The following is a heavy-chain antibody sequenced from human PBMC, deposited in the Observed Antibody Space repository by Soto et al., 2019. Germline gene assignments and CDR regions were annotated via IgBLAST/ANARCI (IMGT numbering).Heavy chain of an antibody. CDR3: ARGVSITGTTRRYYYYYMDV. Sequence: GASVKVSCKASGYTFTSYAMHWVRQAPGQRLEWMGWINAGNGNTKYSQKFQGRVTITRDTSASTAYMELSSLRSEDTAVYYCARGVSITGTTRRYYYYYMDVWGKGTTVTVSS. CDR1: GYTFTSYA. D-gene: IGHD1-7*01. V-gene: IGHV1-3*01. CDR2: INAGNGNT. J-gene: IGHJ6*03.